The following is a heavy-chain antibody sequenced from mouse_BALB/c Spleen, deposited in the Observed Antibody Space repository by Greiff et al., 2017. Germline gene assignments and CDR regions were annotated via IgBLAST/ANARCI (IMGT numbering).Heavy chain of an antibody. J-gene: IGHJ1*01. CDR1: GFTFSSYA. Sequence: EVMLVESGGGLVKPGGSLKLSCAASGFTFSSYAMSWVRQTPEKRLEWVASISSGGSTYYPDSVKGRFTISRDNARNILYLQMSSLRSEDTAMYYCARGALVLGYFDVWGAGTTVTVSS. CDR3: ARGALVLGYFDV. CDR2: ISSGGST. V-gene: IGHV5-6-5*01. D-gene: IGHD1-1*01.